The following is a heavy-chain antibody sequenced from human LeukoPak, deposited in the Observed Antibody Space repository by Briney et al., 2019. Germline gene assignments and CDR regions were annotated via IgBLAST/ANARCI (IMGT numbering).Heavy chain of an antibody. CDR3: ARDLKGYSYGYSYDAFDF. CDR1: GFNFKFYS. V-gene: IGHV3-48*01. D-gene: IGHD5-18*01. CDR2: ISSSTTTI. Sequence: GGSLRLSCTASGFNFKFYSMNWVRQPPGKGPEWVSYISSSTTTIYYADSVKGRFTISRDNAKNSLYLQMTSLRAEDTAMYYCARDLKGYSYGYSYDAFDFWGRGTMVTVSS. J-gene: IGHJ3*01.